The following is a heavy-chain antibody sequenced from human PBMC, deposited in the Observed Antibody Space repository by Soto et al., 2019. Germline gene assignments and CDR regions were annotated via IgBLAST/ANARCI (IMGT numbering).Heavy chain of an antibody. V-gene: IGHV4-39*07. J-gene: IGHJ4*02. D-gene: IGHD2-15*01. Sequence: SGTLSLTCTVSGGSISSSRSYWGWIRQSPGQGLEWVGEINHLGSTNYNPSLGNRVPISVDTPRNQFSLTLSSVTAADTAVYYCARGSNDCSGGSCYSSMGYYFDYWGQGTLVTVSS. CDR1: GGSISSSRSY. CDR3: ARGSNDCSGGSCYSSMGYYFDY. CDR2: INHLGST.